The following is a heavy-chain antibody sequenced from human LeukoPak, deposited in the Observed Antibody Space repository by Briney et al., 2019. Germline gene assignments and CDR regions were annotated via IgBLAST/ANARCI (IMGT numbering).Heavy chain of an antibody. J-gene: IGHJ4*02. Sequence: ASVKVSCKASGYTFTGYYMHWVRQAPGQGLEWMGWINPNSGGTNYAQKFQGRVTMTRDTSTSTAYMDLRSLRSDDTAVYYCARDDSFFYFRGQGTLVTVSS. CDR2: INPNSGGT. CDR3: ARDDSFFYF. CDR1: GYTFTGYY. D-gene: IGHD2-15*01. V-gene: IGHV1-2*02.